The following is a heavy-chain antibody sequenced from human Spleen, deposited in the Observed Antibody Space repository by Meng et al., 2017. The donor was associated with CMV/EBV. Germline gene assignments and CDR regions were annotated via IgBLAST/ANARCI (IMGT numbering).Heavy chain of an antibody. Sequence: GGSLRLSCAASGFTFSSYWMSWVRQAPGKGLEWVSTIGGRDDYTYYADSVKGRFTISRDNSKNTVYLQMNSLRVEDMAVYYCAKRSIGFGDPFDSWGPGTLVTVSS. CDR1: GFTFSSYW. J-gene: IGHJ4*02. CDR3: AKRSIGFGDPFDS. D-gene: IGHD3-10*01. CDR2: IGGRDDYT. V-gene: IGHV3-23*01.